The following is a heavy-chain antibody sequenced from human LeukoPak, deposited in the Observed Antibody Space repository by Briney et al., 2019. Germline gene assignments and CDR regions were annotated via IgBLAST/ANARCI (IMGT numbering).Heavy chain of an antibody. CDR1: GYTFTSYG. D-gene: IGHD3-3*01. J-gene: IGHJ6*02. CDR3: ARDRDTYYDFWSGYSYYYYYGMDV. V-gene: IGHV1-18*01. Sequence: GASVKVSCKASGYTFTSYGISWVRQAPGQGLEWMGWISAYSGNTNYAQKLQGRVTMTTDTSTSTAYMELRSLRSDDTAVYYCARDRDTYYDFWSGYSYYYYYGMDVWGQGTTVTVSS. CDR2: ISAYSGNT.